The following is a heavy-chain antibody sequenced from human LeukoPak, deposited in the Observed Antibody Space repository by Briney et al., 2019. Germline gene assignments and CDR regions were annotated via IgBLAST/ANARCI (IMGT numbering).Heavy chain of an antibody. V-gene: IGHV3-7*01. CDR2: INKDEREK. Sequence: GGSLRLSCAASGFMYIKSWMTWVRQAPGKGLEWVANINKDEREKNYEDSVRGRFTISRDNAKNSLYLQMNSLRVEDSAVYYCARDSSPSSGSNYYDSFDLWGQGTMVTVSP. D-gene: IGHD4-11*01. CDR3: ARDSSPSSGSNYYDSFDL. CDR1: GFMYIKSW. J-gene: IGHJ3*01.